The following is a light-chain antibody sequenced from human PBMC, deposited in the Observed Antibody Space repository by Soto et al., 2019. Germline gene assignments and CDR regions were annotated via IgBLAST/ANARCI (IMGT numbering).Light chain of an antibody. Sequence: IQMSQSPSSLSASEGNRVTITCWASQSISTYLNWYQKKPGKAPNLLIYDASRLQSGVPSRFSGSGGGTDFTLSISSVQPEDFATYFCPQSYRDPITFGQGTRLEI. CDR2: DAS. CDR1: QSISTY. V-gene: IGKV1-39*01. CDR3: PQSYRDPIT. J-gene: IGKJ5*01.